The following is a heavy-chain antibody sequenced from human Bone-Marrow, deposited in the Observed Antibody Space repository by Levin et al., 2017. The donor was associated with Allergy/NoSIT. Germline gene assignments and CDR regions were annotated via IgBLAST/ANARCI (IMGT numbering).Heavy chain of an antibody. CDR3: AVSELVGVTAGFDI. J-gene: IGHJ3*02. CDR1: GIIVTTKY. CDR2: IYSGGST. V-gene: IGHV3-53*01. D-gene: IGHD1-26*01. Sequence: RSGGSLRLSCVASGIIVTTKYMSWVRQAPGKGLEWVSVIYSGGSTIYADSVKGRFTISRDKSTNTVFLQMNTLRAEDTAVYYCAVSELVGVTAGFDIWGQGTMVTVSS.